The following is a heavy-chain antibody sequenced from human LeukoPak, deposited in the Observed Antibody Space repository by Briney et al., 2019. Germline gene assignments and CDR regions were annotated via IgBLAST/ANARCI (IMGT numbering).Heavy chain of an antibody. V-gene: IGHV4-39*07. Sequence: PSETLSLTCTVSGGSISSSSYYWGWIRQPPGKGLERIGSIYYSGSTYYNPSRKSRVTISVETSKNQFSLKVSSVTAADTAVYYCARDLGYSRSSAYYYGMDVWGQGTTVTVSS. CDR2: IYYSGST. D-gene: IGHD6-6*01. CDR1: GGSISSSSYY. J-gene: IGHJ6*02. CDR3: ARDLGYSRSSAYYYGMDV.